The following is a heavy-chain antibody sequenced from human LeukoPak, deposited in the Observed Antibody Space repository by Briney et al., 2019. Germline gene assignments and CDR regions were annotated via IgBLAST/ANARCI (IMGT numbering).Heavy chain of an antibody. D-gene: IGHD3-10*01. CDR1: GGSISSYY. V-gene: IGHV4-59*01. Sequence: SETLSLTCTVSGGSISSYYWNWIRQPPGKGLEWIGYIYYSGSTNYNPSLKSRVTISVDTSKNQFSLKLSSVTAADTAVYYCARRTMVRGVRGWYFDYWGQGTLVTVSS. CDR3: ARRTMVRGVRGWYFDY. CDR2: IYYSGST. J-gene: IGHJ4*02.